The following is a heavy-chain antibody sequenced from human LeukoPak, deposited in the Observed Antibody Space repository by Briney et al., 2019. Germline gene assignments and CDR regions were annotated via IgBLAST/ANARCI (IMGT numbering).Heavy chain of an antibody. J-gene: IGHJ4*02. D-gene: IGHD6-19*01. CDR1: GFTFSSYW. V-gene: IGHV3-74*01. Sequence: GGSLRLSCAASGFTFSSYWMHWVRQAPGKGLVWVSRINSDGSITSYADSVKGRFTISRDNAKNTLYLQMNSLRAEDTAVYYCARVSSGWYGFLYYFDYWGQGTLVTVSS. CDR3: ARVSSGWYGFLYYFDY. CDR2: INSDGSIT.